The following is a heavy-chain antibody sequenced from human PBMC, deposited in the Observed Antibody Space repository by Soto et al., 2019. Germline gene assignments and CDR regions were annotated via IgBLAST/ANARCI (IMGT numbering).Heavy chain of an antibody. V-gene: IGHV3-23*01. J-gene: IGHJ4*02. CDR1: GFTFSIYA. CDR3: ARPLYYGSGSQARFDY. CDR2: IGGGGDDT. Sequence: AQLLESGGGLVQPGGSLRLSCAASGFTFSIYAMSWVRQAPGKGLEWVSGIGGGGDDTNYADSVKGRFIISRDNARNSLYLQMNSLRAEDTAVYYCARPLYYGSGSQARFDYWGQGTLVTVSS. D-gene: IGHD3-10*01.